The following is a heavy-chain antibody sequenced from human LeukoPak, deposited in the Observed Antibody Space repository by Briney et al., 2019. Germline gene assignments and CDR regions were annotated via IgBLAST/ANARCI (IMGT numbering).Heavy chain of an antibody. CDR2: IYYSGST. CDR3: ARAGIYYGSGSVDY. D-gene: IGHD3-10*01. Sequence: SETLSLTCTVSGGSISSGGYYWSWIRQHPGKGLEWIGYIYYSGSTYYNPSLKSRVTISVDTSKNQFSLKLSSVTAADTAVYYCARAGIYYGSGSVDYWGQGTLVTVSS. V-gene: IGHV4-31*03. J-gene: IGHJ4*02. CDR1: GGSISSGGYY.